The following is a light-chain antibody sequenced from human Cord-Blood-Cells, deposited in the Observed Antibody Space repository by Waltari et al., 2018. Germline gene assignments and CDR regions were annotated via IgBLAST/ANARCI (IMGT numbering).Light chain of an antibody. CDR2: AAS. CDR1: QSISSY. J-gene: IGKJ2*03. Sequence: DIQMTQYPSSLSASVGDRVTITCRASQSISSYLNWYQQKPGKAPKLLIYAASSLQSGVPSRFSGSGSGTDFTLTISSLQPEDFATYYCQQSYNTPYSFGQGTKLEIK. CDR3: QQSYNTPYS. V-gene: IGKV1-39*01.